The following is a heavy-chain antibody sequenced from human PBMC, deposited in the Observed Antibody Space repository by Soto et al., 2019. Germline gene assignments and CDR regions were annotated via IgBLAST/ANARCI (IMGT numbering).Heavy chain of an antibody. V-gene: IGHV3-30-3*01. CDR3: ARSSQGAINTNYGMDV. CDR1: EFTFSSYA. CDR2: ISYDGSNK. J-gene: IGHJ6*02. D-gene: IGHD3-16*01. Sequence: ESGGGVVQPGRSLRLSCAASEFTFSSYAMHWVRQTPGKGLECVAVISYDGSNKHYADSVKGRFTISRDNSKNTLYLQMNSLSAEDTAVYYCARSSQGAINTNYGMDVWGQGTTVTVSS.